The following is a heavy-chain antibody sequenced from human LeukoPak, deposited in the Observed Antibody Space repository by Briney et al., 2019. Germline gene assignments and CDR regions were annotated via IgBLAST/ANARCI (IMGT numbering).Heavy chain of an antibody. V-gene: IGHV3-74*01. Sequence: PGGSLRLSCAASGFTSSSYWIYWVRQAPGKGLVWVSRINSDGSTTNYADSVRGRFTISRDNAKNTLYLEMNSLRAEDTAVYYCAREAETSGYRAAFDIWGQGTMVTVSS. D-gene: IGHD3-22*01. J-gene: IGHJ3*02. CDR2: INSDGSTT. CDR1: GFTSSSYW. CDR3: AREAETSGYRAAFDI.